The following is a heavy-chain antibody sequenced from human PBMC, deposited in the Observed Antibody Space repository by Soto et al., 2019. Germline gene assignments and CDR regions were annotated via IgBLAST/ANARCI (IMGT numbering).Heavy chain of an antibody. CDR1: GDSVSSGSYY. D-gene: IGHD1-26*01. CDR2: IFYSGNT. J-gene: IGHJ5*02. V-gene: IGHV4-61*01. Sequence: TLSLTCSVSGDSVSSGSYYWSWVRQPPGKGLEWIGYIFYSGNTNYNPSLQSRVTISVDTSKNQFSLKLRSVTAADTAMYYCARHYSGSYYPHWFDPWGQRTLVTVSS. CDR3: ARHYSGSYYPHWFDP.